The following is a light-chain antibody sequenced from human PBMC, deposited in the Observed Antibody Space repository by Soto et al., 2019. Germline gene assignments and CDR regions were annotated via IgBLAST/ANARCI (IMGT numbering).Light chain of an antibody. J-gene: IGKJ4*01. Sequence: EIVLTQSPGTLSLSPGERATLSCRASQSVSSSYLAWCQQKPGQAPRLLIYGASSRATGIPDRFSGSGSGTDFTLTISRLEPEDFAVYYCHQYGSSPTFGGGTKV. V-gene: IGKV3-20*01. CDR3: HQYGSSPT. CDR2: GAS. CDR1: QSVSSSY.